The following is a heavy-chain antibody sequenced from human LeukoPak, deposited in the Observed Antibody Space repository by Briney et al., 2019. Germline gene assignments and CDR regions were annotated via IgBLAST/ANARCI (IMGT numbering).Heavy chain of an antibody. CDR1: GYTFTGYY. CDR2: INPNSGGT. J-gene: IGHJ3*02. CDR3: ARGRAYCSSTSCYTGGGFSFDI. Sequence: ASVKVSCKASGYTFTGYYMHWVRQAPGQGLEWMGWINPNSGGTNYAQKFQGRVTMTRDTSISTAYMELRRLRSDDTAVYYCARGRAYCSSTSCYTGGGFSFDIWGQGTMVTVSS. D-gene: IGHD2-2*02. V-gene: IGHV1-2*02.